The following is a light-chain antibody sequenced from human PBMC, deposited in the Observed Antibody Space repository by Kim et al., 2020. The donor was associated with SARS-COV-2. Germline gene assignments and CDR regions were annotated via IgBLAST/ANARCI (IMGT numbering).Light chain of an antibody. CDR1: SRAVGGYKY. Sequence: SGTIAETGTSRAVGGYKYCPWDRRHTGNAPKLMIYEVSKRPSGVPERVSGSKAGNTASLAVSGLQAEDEADYYCSAYAGSNNFGVFGGGTQLTVL. CDR3: SAYAGSNNFGV. CDR2: EVS. J-gene: IGLJ2*01. V-gene: IGLV2-8*01.